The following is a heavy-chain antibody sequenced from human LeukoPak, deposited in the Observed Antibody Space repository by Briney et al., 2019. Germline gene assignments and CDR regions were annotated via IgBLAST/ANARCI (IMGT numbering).Heavy chain of an antibody. D-gene: IGHD3-10*01. J-gene: IGHJ3*02. CDR3: ATGYGSGSYYSSDAFDI. V-gene: IGHV5-51*01. CDR2: IYPGDSDT. Sequence: RGESLKISCKGSGYSFTSYWIGWVRQMPGKGLEWMGIIYPGDSDTRYGPSFQGQVTISADKSISTAYLQWSSLKASDTAMYYCATGYGSGSYYSSDAFDIWGQGTMVTVSS. CDR1: GYSFTSYW.